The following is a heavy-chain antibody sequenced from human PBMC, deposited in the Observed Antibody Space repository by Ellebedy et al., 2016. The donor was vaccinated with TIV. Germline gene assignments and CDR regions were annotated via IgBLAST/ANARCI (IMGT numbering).Heavy chain of an antibody. CDR1: GFSLSSSGMC. J-gene: IGHJ3*02. CDR2: IDWDDDR. V-gene: IGHV2-70*01. CDR3: ARTQVPCGSGSYGVGAFGI. Sequence: SGPTLVKPTQTLTLTCTFSGFSLSSSGMCMSWIRQPPGKALEWLALIDWDDDRYYSTSLKTRLTISKDTSKNQVVLTMTNMDPVDTATYFCARTQVPCGSGSYGVGAFGIWGQGTMVTVSS. D-gene: IGHD3-10*01.